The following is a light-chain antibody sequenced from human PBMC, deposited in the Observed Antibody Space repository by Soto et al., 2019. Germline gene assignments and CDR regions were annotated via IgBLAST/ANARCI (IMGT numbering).Light chain of an antibody. V-gene: IGLV2-14*01. CDR1: SSDVGGYNY. CDR2: EVS. J-gene: IGLJ2*01. CDR3: SSYTISSTPGVV. Sequence: QSALTQPASVSGSPGQSITISCTGTSSDVGGYNYVSWYQQHPGKAPKLMIYEVSNRPSGVSNRFSGSKSGNTASLTISGLQAEDEADYYCSSYTISSTPGVVFGGGTKVTVL.